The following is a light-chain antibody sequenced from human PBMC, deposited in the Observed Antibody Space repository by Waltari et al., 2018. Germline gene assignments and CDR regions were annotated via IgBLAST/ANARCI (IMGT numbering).Light chain of an antibody. Sequence: EIVLTQSPGTLSLSPGERATISCRAGQSVASSYLGWYQQKPGQAPRLLIFGSSKRATGIPDRFSGSWSGTDFTLTINGVEPEDFAVYYCQQYGRSLTFGGGTKVEI. CDR3: QQYGRSLT. J-gene: IGKJ4*01. CDR1: QSVASSY. CDR2: GSS. V-gene: IGKV3-20*01.